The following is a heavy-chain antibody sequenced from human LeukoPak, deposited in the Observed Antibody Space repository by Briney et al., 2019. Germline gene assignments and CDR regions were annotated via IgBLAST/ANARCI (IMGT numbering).Heavy chain of an antibody. Sequence: SETLSLTCTVSGGSISSSYWSWIRQPPGKGLEWLGYIYYTGSTYYNPSLKSRVTISVDTSKNQFSLKLSSVTAADTALYYCARAGPYGSGSYPDYWGQGTLVTVSS. V-gene: IGHV4-59*12. CDR2: IYYTGST. J-gene: IGHJ4*02. CDR1: GGSISSSY. CDR3: ARAGPYGSGSYPDY. D-gene: IGHD3-10*01.